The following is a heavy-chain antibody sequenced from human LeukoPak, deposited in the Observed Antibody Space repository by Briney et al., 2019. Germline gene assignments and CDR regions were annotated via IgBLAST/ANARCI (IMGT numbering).Heavy chain of an antibody. CDR2: ISWNSGSI. CDR3: ARGSEYDILAGSPSPGY. D-gene: IGHD3-9*01. Sequence: PGGSLRLSCAASGFTFDDYAMHWVRQAPEKGLEWVSGISWNSGSIGYADSVKGRFTISRDNAENSLYLQMNSLRAEDTAVYYCARGSEYDILAGSPSPGYWGQGTLVTVSS. CDR1: GFTFDDYA. J-gene: IGHJ4*02. V-gene: IGHV3-9*01.